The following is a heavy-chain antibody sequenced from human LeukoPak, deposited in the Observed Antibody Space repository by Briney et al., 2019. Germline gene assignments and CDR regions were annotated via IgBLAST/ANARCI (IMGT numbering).Heavy chain of an antibody. D-gene: IGHD6-19*01. Sequence: GASVKVSCKASGYTFTSYYMHWVRQAPGQGLEWMGIINPSGGSTSYAQKFQGRVTMTRDTSTSTVYMELSSLRSEDTAVYYCARDLYSSGWYGEPFYYYYMDVWGKRTTVTVSS. CDR3: ARDLYSSGWYGEPFYYYYMDV. V-gene: IGHV1-46*01. CDR1: GYTFTSYY. J-gene: IGHJ6*03. CDR2: INPSGGST.